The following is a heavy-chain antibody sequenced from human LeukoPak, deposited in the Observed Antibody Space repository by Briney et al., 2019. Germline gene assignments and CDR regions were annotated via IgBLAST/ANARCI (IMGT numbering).Heavy chain of an antibody. Sequence: PSETLSLTCTVSGGSISNYYWSWIRQPPGKGLEWIGYIYYSGSTNYNPSLKSRITISLDTPKKQFSLKLSSVTAAYTAVYYCAGGAGRWVEFDYWGQGTLVTVSS. D-gene: IGHD1-14*01. CDR1: GGSISNYY. CDR2: IYYSGST. CDR3: AGGAGRWVEFDY. V-gene: IGHV4-59*01. J-gene: IGHJ4*02.